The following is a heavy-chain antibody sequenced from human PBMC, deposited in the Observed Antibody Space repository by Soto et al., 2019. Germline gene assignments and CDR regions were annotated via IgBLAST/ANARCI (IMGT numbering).Heavy chain of an antibody. CDR2: IWPDGDIE. CDR3: AKVGIEATTQMGWFDP. J-gene: IGHJ5*02. CDR1: GFTFYNYG. V-gene: IGHV3-33*06. D-gene: IGHD1-7*01. Sequence: QVQLVESGGGVVQPGTSLRLSCVASGFTFYNYGMHWVRQAPGKGLEWVAAIWPDGDIEHYPDSVKGRFTISRDNYRNSLHLQMNVMTAEDTAMYYFAKVGIEATTQMGWFDPWGQGTLVIVSS.